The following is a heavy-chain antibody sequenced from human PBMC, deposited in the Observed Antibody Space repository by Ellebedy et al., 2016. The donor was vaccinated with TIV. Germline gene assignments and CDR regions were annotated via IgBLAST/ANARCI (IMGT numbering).Heavy chain of an antibody. D-gene: IGHD4-23*01. CDR3: ARDRSHGGNSAAFDI. V-gene: IGHV1-18*01. J-gene: IGHJ3*02. Sequence: AASVKVSCKASGYTFTSYGISWVRQAPGQGLEWMGWISAYNGNTNYAQKLQGRVTMTTDTSTSTAYMELRSLRSDDTAVYYCARDRSHGGNSAAFDIWGQGTMVTVSS. CDR1: GYTFTSYG. CDR2: ISAYNGNT.